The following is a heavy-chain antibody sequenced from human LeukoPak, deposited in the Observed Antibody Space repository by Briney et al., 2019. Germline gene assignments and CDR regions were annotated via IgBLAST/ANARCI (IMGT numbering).Heavy chain of an antibody. Sequence: ASVTVSCKPSVYTFTYYGISWVRQAPGQGLEWMGWISAYNGNINYAQKFQGRVAMTTDTSTSTDYMEPKSLRSDDTAVYYCARARRVQVVSAAESAEYFQHWGQGTLVTVSS. V-gene: IGHV1-18*01. D-gene: IGHD2-2*01. CDR1: VYTFTYYG. CDR2: ISAYNGNI. CDR3: ARARRVQVVSAAESAEYFQH. J-gene: IGHJ1*01.